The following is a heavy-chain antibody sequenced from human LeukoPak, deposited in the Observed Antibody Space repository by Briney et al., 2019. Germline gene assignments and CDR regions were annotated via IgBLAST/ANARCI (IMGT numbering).Heavy chain of an antibody. CDR2: ISGDGSTT. D-gene: IGHD4-17*01. J-gene: IGHJ4*02. V-gene: IGHV3-74*01. Sequence: GGSLRLSCAASGFTFSGYWMHWVRQAPGKGLVWVSRISGDGSTTSYADSVKGRFTISRDNAKNTLHLQMNSLRVEDTSVYYCARGTYYGSFDLWGQGTLVTVSS. CDR1: GFTFSGYW. CDR3: ARGTYYGSFDL.